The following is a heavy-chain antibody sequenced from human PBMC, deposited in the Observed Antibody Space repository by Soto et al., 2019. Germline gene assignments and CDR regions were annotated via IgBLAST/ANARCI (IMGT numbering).Heavy chain of an antibody. J-gene: IGHJ5*02. CDR1: GFTFSSYR. V-gene: IGHV3-21*01. CDR3: AIYPHDDIVYGYQLLNNWFDP. Sequence: EVQLVESGGGLVTPGGSLRLSCAAYGFTFSSYRMNWVRQAPGKGLEWVSSISSRSRYIYYADSVKGRFTISRDNAKNSLDLHMNSLRAEESAVYYCAIYPHDDIVYGYQLLNNWFDPWGQETLVTVS. D-gene: IGHD3-9*01. CDR2: ISSRSRYI.